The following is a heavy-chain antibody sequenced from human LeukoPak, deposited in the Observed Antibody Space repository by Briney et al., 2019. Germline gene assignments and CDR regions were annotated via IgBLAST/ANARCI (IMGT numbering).Heavy chain of an antibody. V-gene: IGHV3-48*01. CDR3: ATDREDYDSSGYYLSDAFDI. CDR2: ISSSTTPI. Sequence: GGSLRLSCAASGFTFSGYSMKWVRQAPGKGLEWVSYISSSTTPIYHADSVKGRFTPSRDNAKNSLYLQMDSLRVEDTAVYYCATDREDYDSSGYYLSDAFDIWGQGTMVTVSS. CDR1: GFTFSGYS. D-gene: IGHD3-22*01. J-gene: IGHJ3*02.